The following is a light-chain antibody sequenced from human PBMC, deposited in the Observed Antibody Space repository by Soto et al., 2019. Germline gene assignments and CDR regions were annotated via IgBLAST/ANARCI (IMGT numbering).Light chain of an antibody. J-gene: IGLJ1*01. V-gene: IGLV2-14*01. CDR2: EVS. Sequence: QSALTQPASVSGSPGQSITISCTGTSSDVGGYNYVSWYQQHPGKAPKLMIYEVSNRPSGVSNRFSGSKSGNTASLTISGLQAEDEADYYCSSDTSSSTLAGVFGTGTKVTVL. CDR1: SSDVGGYNY. CDR3: SSDTSSSTLAGV.